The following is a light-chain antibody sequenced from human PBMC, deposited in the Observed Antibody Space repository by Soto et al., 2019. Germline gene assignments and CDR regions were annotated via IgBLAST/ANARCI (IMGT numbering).Light chain of an antibody. Sequence: DIVMTQSPATLSVAPGERVTFSCRASQGVSRKLAWYQHKPGQAPRLLISGASTGATGIPARFSGSGSGTEFTLTISSRQSEDCAIYYCQKYHTWPITFGGGPRWRS. CDR2: GAS. CDR3: QKYHTWPIT. CDR1: QGVSRK. J-gene: IGKJ4*01. V-gene: IGKV3-15*01.